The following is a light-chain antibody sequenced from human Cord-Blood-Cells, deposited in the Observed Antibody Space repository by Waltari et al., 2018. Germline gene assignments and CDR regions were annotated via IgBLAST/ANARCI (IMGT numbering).Light chain of an antibody. V-gene: IGKV1-39*01. Sequence: DIQMTQSPSSLSASVGDRVTITCRASQSISSYLNWYQQKPGKAPKLLIYAASSLQSGVPSRFSGSGSGTDVTLTSSRLQPEDFATYYCQQSYSTPYTFGQGTKLEIK. CDR2: AAS. CDR3: QQSYSTPYT. J-gene: IGKJ2*01. CDR1: QSISSY.